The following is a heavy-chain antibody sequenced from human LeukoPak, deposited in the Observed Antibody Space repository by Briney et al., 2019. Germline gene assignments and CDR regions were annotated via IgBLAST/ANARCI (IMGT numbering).Heavy chain of an antibody. CDR2: ISAYNGNT. J-gene: IGHJ6*03. Sequence: ASVKVSCKASGYTFTSYGISWVRQAPGQGLEWMGWISAYNGNTNYAQKLQGRVTMATDTSTSTAYMELRSLRSDDTAVYYCARVPSTIFGAYYYYYMDAWGKGTSVTVSS. V-gene: IGHV1-18*01. CDR3: ARVPSTIFGAYYYYYMDA. CDR1: GYTFTSYG. D-gene: IGHD3-3*01.